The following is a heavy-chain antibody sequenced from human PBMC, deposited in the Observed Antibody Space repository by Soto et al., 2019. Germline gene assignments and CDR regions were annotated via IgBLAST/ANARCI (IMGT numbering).Heavy chain of an antibody. V-gene: IGHV3-23*01. CDR3: AKDGVGAKETLYYYYYMDV. J-gene: IGHJ6*03. Sequence: VGSLRLSCAASGFTFSSYAMSWVRQAPGKGLEWVSAISGSGGSTYYADSVKGRFTISRDNSKNTLYLQMNSLRAEDTAVYYCAKDGVGAKETLYYYYYMDVWGKGTTVTVSS. D-gene: IGHD1-26*01. CDR2: ISGSGGST. CDR1: GFTFSSYA.